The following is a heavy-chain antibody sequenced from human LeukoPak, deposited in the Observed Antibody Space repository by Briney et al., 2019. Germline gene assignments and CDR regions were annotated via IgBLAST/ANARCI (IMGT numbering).Heavy chain of an antibody. Sequence: GGSPRLACAASGLTFSGYGIHSGRQAPGKGPVWVSRINSDGITTSYADSVKGRFTISRDNAKNTLYLQMNSLRAEDTAVYYCTSDKAADYGLFDYRGQGTLVTVSS. CDR3: TSDKAADYGLFDY. D-gene: IGHD3-16*01. CDR2: INSDGITT. V-gene: IGHV3-74*01. CDR1: GLTFSGYG. J-gene: IGHJ4*02.